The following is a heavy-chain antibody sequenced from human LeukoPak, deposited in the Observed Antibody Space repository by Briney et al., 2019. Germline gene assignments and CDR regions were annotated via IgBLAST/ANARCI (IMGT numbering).Heavy chain of an antibody. D-gene: IGHD3-9*01. CDR2: INPDSGGT. CDR1: GYTVTGYY. CDR3: ARVYSDISRRLRYFDWASDAFDI. J-gene: IGHJ3*02. Sequence: ASVKVSCKASGYTVTGYYMHWVRQAPGQGLEWMGWINPDSGGTNYAQKFQGRVTMTRDTSISTAYMELSRLRSDDTAVYYCARVYSDISRRLRYFDWASDAFDIWGQGTMVTVSS. V-gene: IGHV1-2*02.